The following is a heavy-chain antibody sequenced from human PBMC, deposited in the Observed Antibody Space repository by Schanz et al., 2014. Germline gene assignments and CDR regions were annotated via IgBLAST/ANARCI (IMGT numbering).Heavy chain of an antibody. CDR3: ARARYTGYDCSGY. J-gene: IGHJ4*02. CDR1: GGTFSSYA. Sequence: QVQLVQSGAAVKKPGSSVKVSCKASGGTFSSYAFSWVRQAPGQGLEWMGWINPNSGETNYEQKFKGRVTLTSDTSISTAFMELSGLTSDDTATYFCARARYTGYDCSGYWGQGTLLIVS. CDR2: INPNSGET. V-gene: IGHV1-2*02. D-gene: IGHD5-12*01.